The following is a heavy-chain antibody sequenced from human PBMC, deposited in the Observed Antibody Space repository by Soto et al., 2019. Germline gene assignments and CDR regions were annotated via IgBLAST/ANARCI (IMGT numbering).Heavy chain of an antibody. Sequence: QVQLVESGGGVVQPGRSLRLSCAASGFTFSSYAMHWVRQAPGKGLEWVAVISYDGSNEFYADSVKGRFTISRDNSKNTLYLQMNSLRAEDTAVYYCARGYTAAPRTSHFDYWAREPWSPSPQ. CDR1: GFTFSSYA. CDR3: ARGYTAAPRTSHFDY. CDR2: ISYDGSNE. V-gene: IGHV3-30-3*01. J-gene: IGHJ4*02. D-gene: IGHD6-13*01.